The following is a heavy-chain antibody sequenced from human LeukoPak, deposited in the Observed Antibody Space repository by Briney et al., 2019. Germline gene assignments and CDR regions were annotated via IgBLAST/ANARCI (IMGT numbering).Heavy chain of an antibody. Sequence: GGSLRLSCAASGFTFSSYAMSWVRQAPGKGLEWVSAISGSGGSTYYADSVKGRFTISRDNSKNTLYLQMNSLRAEDTAVYYCAKGAYYYDSSGYYYEPEYFQHWGQGTLVTVSS. V-gene: IGHV3-23*01. J-gene: IGHJ1*01. CDR1: GFTFSSYA. D-gene: IGHD3-22*01. CDR3: AKGAYYYDSSGYYYEPEYFQH. CDR2: ISGSGGST.